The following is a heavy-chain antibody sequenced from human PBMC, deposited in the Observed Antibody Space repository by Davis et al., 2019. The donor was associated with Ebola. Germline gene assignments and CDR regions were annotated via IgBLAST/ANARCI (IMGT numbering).Heavy chain of an antibody. D-gene: IGHD2-15*01. CDR2: IIPILGIA. V-gene: IGHV1-69*04. J-gene: IGHJ4*02. CDR1: GGTFSSYA. CDR3: ARGYCSGGSCYSGDY. Sequence: SVKVSCKASGGTFSSYAISWVRQAPGQGLEWMGRIIPILGIANYAQKFQGRVTITADKSTSTAYMELSSLRSEDTAVYYCARGYCSGGSCYSGDYWGQGTLVTVSS.